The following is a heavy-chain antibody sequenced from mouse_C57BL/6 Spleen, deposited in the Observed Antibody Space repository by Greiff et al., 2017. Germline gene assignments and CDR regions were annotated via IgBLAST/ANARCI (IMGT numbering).Heavy chain of an antibody. CDR3: ARCTTVVGRTFDY. Sequence: QVQLQQSGAELVRPGASVKLSCTASGYTFTSYGISWVKQRTGQGLEWIGEIYPRSGYTYYNEKFKGKATLTADKSSSTAYMELRSLTSEDSAVYFCARCTTVVGRTFDYWGQGTTLTVSS. J-gene: IGHJ2*01. V-gene: IGHV1-81*01. CDR1: GYTFTSYG. CDR2: IYPRSGYT. D-gene: IGHD1-1*01.